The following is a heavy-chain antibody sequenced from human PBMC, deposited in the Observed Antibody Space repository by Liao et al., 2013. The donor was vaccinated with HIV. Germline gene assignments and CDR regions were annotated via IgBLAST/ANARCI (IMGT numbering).Heavy chain of an antibody. Sequence: QLQLQESGPGLVKPSETLSLMCNVSGGSISSSTSYWGWIRQSPGKGLEWIGDIYYNGNTFYNPTLKSRATVSVDTSKNQFSLKLSSVTAADTAMYYCAVGERATTFDHWGQGTLVTVSS. CDR1: GGSISSSTSY. CDR3: AVGERATTFDH. J-gene: IGHJ5*02. D-gene: IGHD1/OR15-1a*01. V-gene: IGHV4-39*07. CDR2: IYYNGNT.